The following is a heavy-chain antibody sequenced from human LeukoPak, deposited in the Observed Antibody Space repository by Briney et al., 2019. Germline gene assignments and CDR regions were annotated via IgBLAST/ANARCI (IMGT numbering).Heavy chain of an antibody. J-gene: IGHJ3*02. CDR1: GGSISSDH. D-gene: IGHD2/OR15-2a*01. V-gene: IGHV4-59*01. CDR3: ARKNDFEI. Sequence: PSETLSLTCSVSGGSISSDHWNCIRQTPGKGLEWIGCIYYSGRTYYNPSLKSRVTISVDMCKSQLFLRLTSVSAADTAVYYCARKNDFEIWGKGTLVTVSS. CDR2: IYYSGRT.